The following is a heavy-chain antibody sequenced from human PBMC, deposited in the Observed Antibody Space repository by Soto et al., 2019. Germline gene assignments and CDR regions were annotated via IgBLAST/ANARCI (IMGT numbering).Heavy chain of an antibody. CDR1: GFSFSTFA. Sequence: GGSLRLSCAASGFSFSTFAMSWVRQAPGKGLEWVSGISGGGATTFYADSVKGRFTISRDRSKNTLYLQMDSLGADDTAVYYCAKDTYSNSLYIYYFDHWGHGSPVTVSS. CDR2: ISGGGATT. D-gene: IGHD6-13*01. V-gene: IGHV3-23*01. J-gene: IGHJ4*01. CDR3: AKDTYSNSLYIYYFDH.